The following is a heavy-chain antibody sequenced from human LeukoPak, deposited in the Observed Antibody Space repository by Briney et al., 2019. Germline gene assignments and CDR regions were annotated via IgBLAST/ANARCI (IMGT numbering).Heavy chain of an antibody. CDR1: GGSISNHN. CDR3: AREAGDINGYYYDKGAFDV. J-gene: IGHJ3*01. D-gene: IGHD3-22*01. V-gene: IGHV4-4*07. Sequence: SETLSLTCTVSGGSISNHNWNWLRQPAGKGLEWIGRIYTTGSTNYNPPLKSRVTISVDMSKNQFSLKLSSVTAADTAMYYCAREAGDINGYYYDKGAFDVWGQGTMVTVSS. CDR2: IYTTGST.